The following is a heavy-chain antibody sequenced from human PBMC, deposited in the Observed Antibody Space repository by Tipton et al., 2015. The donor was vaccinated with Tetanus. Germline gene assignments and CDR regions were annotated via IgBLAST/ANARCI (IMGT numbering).Heavy chain of an antibody. CDR1: GGSVSSSTYY. CDR2: IFYSGST. V-gene: IGHV4-39*07. J-gene: IGHJ5*02. CDR3: ARVRSAAYTTNWYSGDNWFDP. Sequence: TLSLTCTVSGGSVSSSTYYWVWIRQLPGKGLEWIGTIFYSGSTYYSPSLKSRVTMSVDTSENQFSLKLSSVIAADTAIYYCARVRSAAYTTNWYSGDNWFDPWGQGTLVTVSS. D-gene: IGHD6-13*01.